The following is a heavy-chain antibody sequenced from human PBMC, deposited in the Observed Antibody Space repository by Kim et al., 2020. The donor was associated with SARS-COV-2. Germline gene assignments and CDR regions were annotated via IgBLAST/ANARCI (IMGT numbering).Heavy chain of an antibody. V-gene: IGHV3-73*01. CDR2: TKSKVNNYAA. CDR3: ARLFVAGRDN. Sequence: GSLRLSCAASGFALSGSAIHWVRQASGKGLEWVGRTKSKVNNYAATYAASVEGRFTVSRDESKNTAFLFMNSLKSEDTAVYYCARLFVAGRDNWGQGTL. CDR1: GFALSGSA. J-gene: IGHJ4*02. D-gene: IGHD6-19*01.